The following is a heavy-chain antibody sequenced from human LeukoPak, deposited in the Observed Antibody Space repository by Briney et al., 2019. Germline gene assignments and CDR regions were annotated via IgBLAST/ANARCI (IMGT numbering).Heavy chain of an antibody. CDR1: GFTFSTYA. V-gene: IGHV3-23*01. CDR3: AKDGCSSTSCYVDY. Sequence: GGSLRLSCAASGFTFSTYAMSWVRQAPGKGLEWVSTISGSGGSTYYADSVKGRFTISRDNSKNTLYLQMNSLRAEDTAVYYCAKDGCSSTSCYVDYWGQGTLVTASS. CDR2: ISGSGGST. J-gene: IGHJ4*02. D-gene: IGHD2-2*01.